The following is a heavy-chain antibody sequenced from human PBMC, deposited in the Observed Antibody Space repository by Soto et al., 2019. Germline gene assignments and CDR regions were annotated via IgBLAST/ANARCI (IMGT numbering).Heavy chain of an antibody. J-gene: IGHJ4*02. D-gene: IGHD2-8*02. CDR3: AKSNGGRWRCSYFHY. Sequence: EVQLLESGGGLVQPGGSLRLSCAASGLTFSDYSMSWVRQAPGKGLEWVSGTSGTGYSTYYADSVRGRFTISRDNSKNTRFLEMTSRRAEDTGLYYGAKSNGGRWRCSYFHYWGQGTLVTVSS. CDR2: TSGTGYST. V-gene: IGHV3-23*01. CDR1: GLTFSDYS.